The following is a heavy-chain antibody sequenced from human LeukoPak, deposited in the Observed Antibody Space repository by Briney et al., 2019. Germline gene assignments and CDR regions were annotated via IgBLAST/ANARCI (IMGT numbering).Heavy chain of an antibody. CDR1: GFTFSSYW. CDR3: ARGRYDILTGHYYFDY. CDR2: INSDGSST. Sequence: GGSLRLSCAASGFTFSSYWMHRVRQAPGKGLVWVSRINSDGSSTIYADSVKGRFTISRDNAKNTLYLQMNSLRAEDTAVYYCARGRYDILTGHYYFDYWGQGTLVTVSS. J-gene: IGHJ4*02. V-gene: IGHV3-74*01. D-gene: IGHD3-9*01.